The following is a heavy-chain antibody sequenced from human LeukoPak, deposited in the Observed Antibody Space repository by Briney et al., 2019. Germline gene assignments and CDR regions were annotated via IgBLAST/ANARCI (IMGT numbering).Heavy chain of an antibody. D-gene: IGHD3-22*01. Sequence: PSETLSLTCTVSGGSISNNNYHWGWIRQPPGKGLEWIGSIYYSGTTYYNPSLKSRVAISVDTSKNQFSLKLSSVTAADTAVYYCASITMIFQWGQGTLVTVSS. CDR3: ASITMIFQ. V-gene: IGHV4-39*01. CDR1: GGSISNNNYH. J-gene: IGHJ4*02. CDR2: IYYSGTT.